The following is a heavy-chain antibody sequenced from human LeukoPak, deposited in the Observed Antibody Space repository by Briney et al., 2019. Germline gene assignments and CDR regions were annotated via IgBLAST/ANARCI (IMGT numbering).Heavy chain of an antibody. V-gene: IGHV3-30-3*01. D-gene: IGHD1-26*01. CDR1: GFTFSSYA. Sequence: PGGSLRLSCAASGFTFSSYAMHWVRQAPGKGLEWVAVISYDGGNEYYADSVKGRFTISRDNSKNTLYLQMNSLRAEDTAVYYCARLGRGSYGYWGQGTLVAVSS. CDR2: ISYDGGNE. J-gene: IGHJ4*02. CDR3: ARLGRGSYGY.